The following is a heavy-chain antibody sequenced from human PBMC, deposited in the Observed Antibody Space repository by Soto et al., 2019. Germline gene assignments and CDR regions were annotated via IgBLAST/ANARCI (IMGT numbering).Heavy chain of an antibody. CDR1: GFTFSGHA. D-gene: IGHD6-19*01. Sequence: QVQVVESGGGVVQPGRSLRLSCTASGFTFSGHAMHWVRQPPGKGLEWVAQIWYDGSNKYYADSVKGRFTISRDNSKNTLYVQMDSLRVEDTAVYYCARDGQSLAPYALDVWGQVTAGTVSS. V-gene: IGHV3-33*01. CDR3: ARDGQSLAPYALDV. J-gene: IGHJ6*02. CDR2: IWYDGSNK.